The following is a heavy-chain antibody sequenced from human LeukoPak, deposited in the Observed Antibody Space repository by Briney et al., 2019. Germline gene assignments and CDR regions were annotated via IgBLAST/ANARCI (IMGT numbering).Heavy chain of an antibody. CDR1: GFTFSSYA. CDR2: ISGSGDST. Sequence: GGSLRLSCAASGFTFSSYAMTWVRQAPGKGLEWVSTISGSGDSTYFADSVKGRFTISRDNSENALYLQMNTLRAEDTAVYSCARGADGVSSNSRGWFDPWGQGTLVTVSS. J-gene: IGHJ5*02. CDR3: ARGADGVSSNSRGWFDP. D-gene: IGHD2-15*01. V-gene: IGHV3-23*01.